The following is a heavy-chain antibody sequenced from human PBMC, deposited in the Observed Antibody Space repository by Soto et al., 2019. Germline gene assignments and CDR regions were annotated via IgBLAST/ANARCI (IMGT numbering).Heavy chain of an antibody. Sequence: VQLVESGGGVVQPGRALRLSCAASGFTCSDYAMHWVRQAPGKGLEWVAVVSHDGRNTHYADSVKCRFTISRYSSKNTVSLEMTSLRAEDTAVYYCAKGGRQWLVTSYFNYWGQGALVTVSS. V-gene: IGHV3-30*18. J-gene: IGHJ4*02. CDR2: VSHDGRNT. CDR3: AKGGRQWLVTSYFNY. D-gene: IGHD6-19*01. CDR1: GFTCSDYA.